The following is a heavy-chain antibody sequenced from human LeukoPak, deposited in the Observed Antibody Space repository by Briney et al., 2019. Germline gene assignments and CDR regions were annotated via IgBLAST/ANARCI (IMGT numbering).Heavy chain of an antibody. J-gene: IGHJ4*02. Sequence: PSQTLSLTCVISGDSVSSNSAAWNWIRQSPSRGLEWLGRTYYRSKWYNDYAVSVSGRLTISPDTPKNQFSLQLNSMTPEDTAVYYCARDITGRQDYWGQGTQVTASS. V-gene: IGHV6-1*01. CDR1: GDSVSSNSAA. D-gene: IGHD1-1*01. CDR2: TYYRSKWYN. CDR3: ARDITGRQDY.